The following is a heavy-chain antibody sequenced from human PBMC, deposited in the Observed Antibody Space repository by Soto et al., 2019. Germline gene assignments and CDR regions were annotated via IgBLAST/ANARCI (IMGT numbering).Heavy chain of an antibody. D-gene: IGHD6-6*01. Sequence: XETLSLTCAVYGGSFSGYYWSWIRQPPGKGLEWIGEINHSGSTNYNPSLKSRVTISVDTSKNQFSLKLSSVTAADTAVYYCASSRSRSDCYFDLWGRGTLVTVSS. CDR3: ASSRSRSDCYFDL. CDR1: GGSFSGYY. CDR2: INHSGST. J-gene: IGHJ2*01. V-gene: IGHV4-34*01.